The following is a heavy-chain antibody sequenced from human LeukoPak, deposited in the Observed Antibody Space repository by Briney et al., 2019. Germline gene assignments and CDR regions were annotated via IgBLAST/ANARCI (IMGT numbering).Heavy chain of an antibody. V-gene: IGHV1-18*01. CDR1: GYTFTSYG. CDR3: ARDIVVVPAAKAYYYYGMDV. J-gene: IGHJ6*02. CDR2: ISAYNGNT. Sequence: ASVKVSCKSSGYTFTSYGISWGRQAPGQGLEWMGWISAYNGNTNYAQKLQGRVTMTTDTSTSTAYMELRSLRSDDTAVYYCARDIVVVPAAKAYYYYGMDVWGQGTTVTVSS. D-gene: IGHD2-2*01.